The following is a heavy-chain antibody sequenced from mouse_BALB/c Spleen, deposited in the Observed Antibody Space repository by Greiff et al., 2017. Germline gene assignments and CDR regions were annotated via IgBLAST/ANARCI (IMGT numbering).Heavy chain of an antibody. CDR1: GFTFNDTY. V-gene: IGHV14-3*02. CDR3: ARGGNDAYYAMDY. Sequence: EVQLQESGAELVKPGASVKLSCTASGFTFNDTYMHWVKQRPEQGLEWIGRIDPANGNTNYDPKFQGKATITVDTSSNTAYLQLSSLTSEDTAVYYCARGGNDAYYAMDYWGQGTSVTVSA. CDR2: IDPANGNT. D-gene: IGHD2-2*01. J-gene: IGHJ4*01.